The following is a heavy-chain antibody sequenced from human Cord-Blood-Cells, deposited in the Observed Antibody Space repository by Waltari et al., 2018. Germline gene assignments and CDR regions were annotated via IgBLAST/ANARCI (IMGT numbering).Heavy chain of an antibody. Sequence: QVQLQQWGAGLLKPSETLSLTCAVYGGSFSGYYWSWIRQPPGKGLEWIGEINHSGSTNDNPSLKSRVTISVDTSKNQFSLKLSSVTAADTAVYYCARVVPYSTPDYWGQGTLVTVSS. J-gene: IGHJ4*02. CDR3: ARVVPYSTPDY. V-gene: IGHV4-34*01. CDR2: INHSGST. D-gene: IGHD6-13*01. CDR1: GGSFSGYY.